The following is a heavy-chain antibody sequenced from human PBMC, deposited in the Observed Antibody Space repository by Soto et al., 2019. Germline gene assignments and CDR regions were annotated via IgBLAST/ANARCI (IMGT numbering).Heavy chain of an antibody. Sequence: PSETLSLTCTVSGGYISSGGYYWSWIRQHPGKGLEWIGYIYYSGSTYYNPSLKSRVTISVDTSKNQSSLKLSSVTAADTAVYYCARGRGIVATINRSLLFDYWGQGTLVTVSS. V-gene: IGHV4-31*03. D-gene: IGHD5-12*01. CDR1: GGYISSGGYY. CDR2: IYYSGST. CDR3: ARGRGIVATINRSLLFDY. J-gene: IGHJ4*02.